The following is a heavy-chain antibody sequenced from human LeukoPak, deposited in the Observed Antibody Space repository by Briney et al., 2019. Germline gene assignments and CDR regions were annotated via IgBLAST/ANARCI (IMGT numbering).Heavy chain of an antibody. J-gene: IGHJ4*02. CDR2: IYYSGST. Sequence: PSETLSLTCTVSGGSISSGGYYWSWIRQHPGKGREWILYIYYSGSTYYNPPLKSRFTISVETSKNEFSLKLSSVSAADTAVYYCARVCQQYDILTGYYRRFDYWGQGTLVTVSS. CDR1: GGSISSGGYY. CDR3: ARVCQQYDILTGYYRRFDY. V-gene: IGHV4-31*03. D-gene: IGHD3-9*01.